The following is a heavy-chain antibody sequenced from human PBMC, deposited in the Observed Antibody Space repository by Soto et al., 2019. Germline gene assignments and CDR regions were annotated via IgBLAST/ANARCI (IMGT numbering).Heavy chain of an antibody. J-gene: IGHJ5*02. Sequence: QVQLVQSGAEVKKPGSSVKVSCKASGGTFSSYTISWVRQAPGQGLEWMGRIIPILGIANYAQKFQGRVTITADKSTSTAYMELSSLRSEDTAVYYCVGCSGGSCYSERFDPWGQGTLVTVSS. CDR2: IIPILGIA. D-gene: IGHD2-15*01. CDR1: GGTFSSYT. CDR3: VGCSGGSCYSERFDP. V-gene: IGHV1-69*02.